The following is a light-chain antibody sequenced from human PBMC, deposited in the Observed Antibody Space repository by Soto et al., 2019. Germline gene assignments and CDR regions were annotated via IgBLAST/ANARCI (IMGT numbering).Light chain of an antibody. CDR2: AAS. Sequence: DIQMTQSPPSLSASVGDRVTITCRASEGIRNYLAWFQQKPGKAPKSLIHAASTLQSGVPSKFSGSGSGTDFTLTINSLQPEDFATYFCQQYNSYPWTFGQGTKVDIK. CDR1: EGIRNY. V-gene: IGKV1-16*02. J-gene: IGKJ1*01. CDR3: QQYNSYPWT.